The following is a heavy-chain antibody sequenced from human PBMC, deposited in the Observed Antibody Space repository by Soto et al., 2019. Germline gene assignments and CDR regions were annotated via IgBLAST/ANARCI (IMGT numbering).Heavy chain of an antibody. Sequence: GASVKVSCKASGYTFTRSGISWVRQAPGQGLEWMGWISTYNGDTNYAQTFQGRVTMTTDTSTSTVYMELRSLRSGDTAVYYCAREGVAPYYYYGMDGWGQGTPVTVPS. CDR1: GYTFTRSG. V-gene: IGHV1-18*01. CDR2: ISTYNGDT. CDR3: AREGVAPYYYYGMDG. J-gene: IGHJ6*02. D-gene: IGHD5-12*01.